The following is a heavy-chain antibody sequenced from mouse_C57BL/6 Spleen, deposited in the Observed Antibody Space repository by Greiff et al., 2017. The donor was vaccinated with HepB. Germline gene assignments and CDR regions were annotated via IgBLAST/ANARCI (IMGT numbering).Heavy chain of an antibody. CDR2: ISSGSSTI. CDR1: GFTFSDYG. Sequence: DVKLQESGGGLVKPGGSLKLSCAASGFTFSDYGMHWVRQAPEKGLEWVAYISSGSSTIYYADTVKGRFTISRDNAKNTLFLQMTSLRSEDTAMYYCARTGTVSYAMDYWGQGTSVTVSS. J-gene: IGHJ4*01. D-gene: IGHD4-1*01. CDR3: ARTGTVSYAMDY. V-gene: IGHV5-17*01.